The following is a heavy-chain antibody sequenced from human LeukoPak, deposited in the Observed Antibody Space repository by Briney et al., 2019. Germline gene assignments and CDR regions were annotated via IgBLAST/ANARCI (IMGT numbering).Heavy chain of an antibody. CDR2: IYYSGST. CDR3: AREGRYCSSTSCSTTLDYYGMDV. J-gene: IGHJ6*02. CDR1: GGSISSYY. D-gene: IGHD2-2*01. Sequence: SETLSLTCTVSGGSISSYYWSWLRQPPGKGLEWIGYIYYSGSTNYNPSLKSRVTISVDTSKNQFSLKLSSVTAADTAVYYCAREGRYCSSTSCSTTLDYYGMDVWGQGTTVTVSS. V-gene: IGHV4-59*01.